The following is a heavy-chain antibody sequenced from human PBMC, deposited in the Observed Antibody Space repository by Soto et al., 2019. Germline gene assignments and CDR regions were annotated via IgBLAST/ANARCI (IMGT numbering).Heavy chain of an antibody. J-gene: IGHJ4*02. D-gene: IGHD2-21*02. CDR2: IWYDGSNK. CDR1: GFTFSSYG. CDR3: ARDREGFERHAYCGGDCHSGFDY. Sequence: GGSLRLSCAASGFTFSSYGMHWVRQAPGKGLEWVAVIWYDGSNKYYADSVKGRFTISRDNSKNTLYLQMNSLRAEDTAVYYCARDREGFERHAYCGGDCHSGFDYWGQGTLVTVSS. V-gene: IGHV3-33*01.